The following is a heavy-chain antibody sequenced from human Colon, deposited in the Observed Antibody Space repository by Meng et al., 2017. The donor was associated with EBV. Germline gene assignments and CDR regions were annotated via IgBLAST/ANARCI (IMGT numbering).Heavy chain of an antibody. J-gene: IGHJ4*02. CDR3: ARNYYFDY. CDR2: IYYTGST. Sequence: QARLQVSGPGLVKPSQTLALTCTVSGGSINSGDYYWSWIRQPPGKGLEWIGYIYYTGSTYYNPSLKSRVTISMDTSKNQFSLRPSSVTAADTAVYYCARNYYFDYWGQGTLVTVSS. V-gene: IGHV4-30-4*01. CDR1: GGSINSGDYY.